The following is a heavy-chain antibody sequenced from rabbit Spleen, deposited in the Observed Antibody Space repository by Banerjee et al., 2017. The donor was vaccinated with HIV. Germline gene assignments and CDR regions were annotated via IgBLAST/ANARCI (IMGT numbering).Heavy chain of an antibody. D-gene: IGHD8-1*01. CDR1: GFDFSNYG. CDR3: ARDSGSSFSSYGMDL. J-gene: IGHJ6*01. CDR2: IDPVFGTT. V-gene: IGHV1S45*01. Sequence: QEQLVESGGGLVQPGGSLKLSCKASGFDFSNYGLSWVRQSPGKGLEWIAYIDPVFGTTYYASWAKGRFTISKTSSTTVTLQMTSLTAADTATYFCARDSGSSFSSYGMDLWGQGTLVTVS.